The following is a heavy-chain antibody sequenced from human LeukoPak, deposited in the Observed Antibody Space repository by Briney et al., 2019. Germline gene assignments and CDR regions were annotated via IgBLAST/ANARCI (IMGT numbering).Heavy chain of an antibody. CDR1: GFTFSNYV. CDR2: ISDSGTGT. J-gene: IGHJ4*02. D-gene: IGHD2-15*01. V-gene: IGHV3-23*01. CDR3: VKPGCSAGSGRHYFDS. Sequence: GGSLRLSCAASGFTFSNYVLSWVRQAPGKGLEWVSGISDSGTGTYFVDSVKGRFTISRDNSKNTLYLQMNSLRAEDTAVYYCVKPGCSAGSGRHYFDSWGQGTLVTVSS.